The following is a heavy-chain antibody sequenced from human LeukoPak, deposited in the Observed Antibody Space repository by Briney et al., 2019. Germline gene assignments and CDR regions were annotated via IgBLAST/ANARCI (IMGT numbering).Heavy chain of an antibody. CDR1: GYTFTSYY. CDR3: ARAVIAADYFDY. J-gene: IGHJ4*02. V-gene: IGHV1-46*01. D-gene: IGHD6-13*01. Sequence: ASVKVSCEASGYTFTSYYMHWVRQAPGQGLEWMGIINPSGGSTSYAQKFQGRVTMTRDTSTSTVYMELSSLRSEDTAVYYCARAVIAADYFDYWGQGTLVTVSS. CDR2: INPSGGST.